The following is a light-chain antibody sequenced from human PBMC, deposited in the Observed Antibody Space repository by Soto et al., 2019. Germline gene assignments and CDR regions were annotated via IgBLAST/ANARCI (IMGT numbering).Light chain of an antibody. Sequence: ELEIMESRATVYLSAGESATNSCSASQSVSNNLAGYQQKPGQAPRLLMYGASTRATGIPARFSGSGSGTEFTLTVTSLRPADFAVYSCQQYNNWPLWTFGQGTKVDIK. CDR2: GAS. V-gene: IGKV3-15*01. CDR3: QQYNNWPLWT. J-gene: IGKJ1*01. CDR1: QSVSNN.